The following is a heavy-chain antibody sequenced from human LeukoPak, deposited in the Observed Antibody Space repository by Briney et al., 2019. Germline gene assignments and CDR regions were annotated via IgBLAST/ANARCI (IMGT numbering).Heavy chain of an antibody. CDR2: IYYSGST. CDR1: GGSISSSYW. V-gene: IGHV4-59*01. CDR3: ARGTGSGSSINYYGMDV. Sequence: PSETLSLTCTVSGGSISSSYWWSWVRQPPGKGLEWIGYIYYSGSTNYNPSLKSRVTISVDTSKNQFSLKLSSVTAADTAVYYCARGTGSGSSINYYGMDVWGQGTTVTVSS. J-gene: IGHJ6*02. D-gene: IGHD3-10*01.